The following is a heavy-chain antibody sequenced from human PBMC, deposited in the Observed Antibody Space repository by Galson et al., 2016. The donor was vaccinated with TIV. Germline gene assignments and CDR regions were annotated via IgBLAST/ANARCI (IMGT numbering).Heavy chain of an antibody. J-gene: IGHJ4*02. D-gene: IGHD3/OR15-3a*01. CDR2: IFHSGST. V-gene: IGHV4-39*07. CDR1: GDSISTSRNY. Sequence: SETLSLTCSVFGDSISTSRNYWGWIRQPPGKGLEWIGTIFHSGSTYYNPSLKSRVTISVDTSKNQFYLKLISVTAADTAVYYCARDQGRIFGLVIPHYIDYWGKGTLVSVSS. CDR3: ARDQGRIFGLVIPHYIDY.